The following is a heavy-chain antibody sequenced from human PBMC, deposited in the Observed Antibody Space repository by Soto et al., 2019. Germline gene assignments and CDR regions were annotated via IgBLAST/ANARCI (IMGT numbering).Heavy chain of an antibody. Sequence: EVQLVESGGGLVLPGGSLRLSCAASGFTFSRYWMHWVRQAPGKGLVWVSRISSYGSDTHYADSVKGRFTISRDNAKNTLYLQMNSLRAEDTAVYYCGSNYAYAEGYYWYGIDVWGQGTTVTVSS. CDR2: ISSYGSDT. V-gene: IGHV3-74*01. D-gene: IGHD3-16*01. J-gene: IGHJ6*02. CDR3: GSNYAYAEGYYWYGIDV. CDR1: GFTFSRYW.